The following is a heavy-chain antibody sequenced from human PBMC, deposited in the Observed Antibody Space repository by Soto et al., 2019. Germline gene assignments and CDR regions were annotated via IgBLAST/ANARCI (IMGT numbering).Heavy chain of an antibody. V-gene: IGHV3-64D*08. Sequence: LGGSLRLSCSASGFTFSSYVMHWVRQAPGKGLEYVSAISSNGDSTYYADSVKGRFTISRDNSKNTLYLQMSGLRAEDTAVYYCVKGLIVHSSGWYKYYFDYWGQGTLVTVSS. D-gene: IGHD6-19*01. CDR3: VKGLIVHSSGWYKYYFDY. J-gene: IGHJ4*02. CDR2: ISSNGDST. CDR1: GFTFSSYV.